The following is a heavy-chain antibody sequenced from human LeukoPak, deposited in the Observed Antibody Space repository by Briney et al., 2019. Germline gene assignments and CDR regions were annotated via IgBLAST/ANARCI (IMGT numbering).Heavy chain of an antibody. CDR1: GYSFTSYW. CDR2: ISGSGRST. D-gene: IGHD1-26*01. V-gene: IGHV3-23*01. J-gene: IGHJ5*02. CDR3: AKDKVGATTYNWFDP. Sequence: GESLKISCKGSGYSFTSYWIGWVRQAPGKGLEWVSAISGSGRSTYYADSVKGRFTISRDNSKNTLYLQMNSLRAGDTAVYYCAKDKVGATTYNWFDPWGRGTLVTVSS.